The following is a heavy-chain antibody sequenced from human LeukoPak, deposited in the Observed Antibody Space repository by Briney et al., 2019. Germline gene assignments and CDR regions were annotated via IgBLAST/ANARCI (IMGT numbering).Heavy chain of an antibody. CDR1: GFTFSDYY. CDR2: ISSSGSTI. D-gene: IGHD2-15*01. V-gene: IGHV3-11*01. CDR3: ARDRAVGESSCWYFYL. Sequence: GGSLRLSCAASGFTFSDYYMSWIRQAPGKGLEWVSYISSSGSTIYYADSVKGRFTISRDNAKNSLYLQMNSLRAEDTAVYYCARDRAVGESSCWYFYLWGRGTLVTVSS. J-gene: IGHJ2*01.